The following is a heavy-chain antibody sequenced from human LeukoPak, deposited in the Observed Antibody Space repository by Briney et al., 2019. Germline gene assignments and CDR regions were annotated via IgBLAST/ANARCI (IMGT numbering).Heavy chain of an antibody. D-gene: IGHD5-24*01. CDR2: IRYDGSNK. V-gene: IGHV3-30*02. CDR3: AKDRAEMGPEDY. CDR1: GFTFSSYG. Sequence: GGSLRLSCAASGFTFSSYGMRWVRQAPGKGLEWVAFIRYDGSNKYYADSVKGRFTISRDNSKNTLYLQMNSLRAEDTAVYYCAKDRAEMGPEDYWGQGNLVTVSS. J-gene: IGHJ4*02.